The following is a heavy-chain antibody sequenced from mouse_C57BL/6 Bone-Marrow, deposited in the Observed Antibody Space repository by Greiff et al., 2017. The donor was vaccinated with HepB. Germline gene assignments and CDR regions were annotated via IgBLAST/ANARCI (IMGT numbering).Heavy chain of an antibody. V-gene: IGHV3-6*01. Sequence: DSGPGLVKPSQSLSLTCSVTGYSITSGYYWNWIRQFPGNKLEWMGYISYDGSNNYNPSLKNRISITRDTSKNQFFLKLNSVTTEDTATYYCASWSLYDGSFVYFDVWGRGTTVTVSS. J-gene: IGHJ1*03. CDR3: ASWSLYDGSFVYFDV. D-gene: IGHD2-3*01. CDR1: GYSITSGYY. CDR2: ISYDGSN.